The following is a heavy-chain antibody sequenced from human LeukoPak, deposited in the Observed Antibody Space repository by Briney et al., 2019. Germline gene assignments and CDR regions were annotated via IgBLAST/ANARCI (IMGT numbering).Heavy chain of an antibody. CDR1: GYTFTSYG. D-gene: IGHD3-16*02. V-gene: IGHV1-18*01. CDR3: ARDHDYVWGSYRPPGY. J-gene: IGHJ4*02. Sequence: ASVKVSCKASGYTFTSYGISWVRQAPGQGLEWMGWISAYNGNTNYAQKLQGRVTMTTDTSTSTAYMELRSLRSDDTAVYYCARDHDYVWGSYRPPGYWGQGTLVTVSS. CDR2: ISAYNGNT.